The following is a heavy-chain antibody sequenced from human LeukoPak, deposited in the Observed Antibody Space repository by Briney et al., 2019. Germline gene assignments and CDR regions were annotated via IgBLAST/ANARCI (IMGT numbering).Heavy chain of an antibody. CDR3: AGGSGWISDS. CDR2: IQQDGSVK. Sequence: GGSLRLSCTASGFIFRNYYMAGVRQARGKGREGVANIQQDGSVKNYVGSVKGRFTISRDNAKNSLYLQMNSLRVEDTAVYYCAGGSGWISDSWGPGTLVTVSS. J-gene: IGHJ4*02. D-gene: IGHD6-19*01. V-gene: IGHV3-7*01. CDR1: GFIFRNYY.